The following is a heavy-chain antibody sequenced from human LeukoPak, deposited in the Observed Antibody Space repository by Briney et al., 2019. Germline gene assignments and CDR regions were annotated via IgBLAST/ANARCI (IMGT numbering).Heavy chain of an antibody. D-gene: IGHD3-10*01. CDR3: ARQTNGDWFDP. CDR2: ISSSGSTI. J-gene: IGHJ5*02. V-gene: IGHV3-11*01. Sequence: LSLTCAVYGGSFSGYYWSWIRQAPGKGLEWVSYISSSGSTIYYADSVKGRFTISRDNAKSSLYLQMNSLRAEDTAVYYCARQTNGDWFDPWGQGTLVTVSS. CDR1: GGSFSGYY.